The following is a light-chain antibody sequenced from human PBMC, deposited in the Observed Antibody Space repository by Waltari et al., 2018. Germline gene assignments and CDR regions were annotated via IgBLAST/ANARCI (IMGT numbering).Light chain of an antibody. V-gene: IGKV1-12*01. CDR1: QGISSR. CDR3: QQVNSFPRT. J-gene: IGKJ1*01. Sequence: DIQMTQSPSSVSASGGDRVTLTCRASQGISSRLAWYQQKPGKAPKLLIYDASSLHSGVPSRFSGSGSGTDFTLTIRSLQPEDFATYYCQQVNSFPRTFGQGTKVEVK. CDR2: DAS.